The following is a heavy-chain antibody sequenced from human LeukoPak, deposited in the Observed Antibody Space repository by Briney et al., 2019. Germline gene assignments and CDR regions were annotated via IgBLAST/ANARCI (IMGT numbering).Heavy chain of an antibody. J-gene: IGHJ4*02. CDR3: VRDGDTSGYAN. D-gene: IGHD3-22*01. CDR2: IKQDGSEK. Sequence: GGSLRLSCAASGFTFSSYWMHWVRQAPGKGLEWVANIKQDGSEKYYVDSVKGRFTISRDNAKNSLYLQMNSLRAEDTAVYSCVRDGDTSGYANWGQGTLVTVSS. V-gene: IGHV3-7*01. CDR1: GFTFSSYW.